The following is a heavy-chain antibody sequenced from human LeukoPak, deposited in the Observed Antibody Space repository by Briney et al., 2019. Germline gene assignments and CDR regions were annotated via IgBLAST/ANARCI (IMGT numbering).Heavy chain of an antibody. CDR2: FYPADSST. V-gene: IGHV5-51*01. J-gene: IGHJ5*02. CDR1: GYGFSNYW. Sequence: GESLRISCKASGYGFSNYWIGWVRQLPGKGPEWVGFFYPADSSTRYSPSFKGQVTISADKPISTAYLHWSSLKASDTAMYYCARRYYHTTEFDPWGQGTLVTVSS. D-gene: IGHD3-10*01. CDR3: ARRYYHTTEFDP.